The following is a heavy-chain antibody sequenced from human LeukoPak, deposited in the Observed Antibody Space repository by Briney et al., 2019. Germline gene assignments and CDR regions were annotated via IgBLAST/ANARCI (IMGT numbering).Heavy chain of an antibody. D-gene: IGHD2-15*01. CDR3: ARSDCSGGSCYDY. V-gene: IGHV3-21*01. CDR1: GFTFSSYS. CDR2: ISSSSSYI. Sequence: GGSLRLSCAASGFTFSSYSMNWVRQAPGKGLEWVSSISSSSSYIYYADSVKGRFTVSRDNAKNSLYLQMNSLRAEDTAVYYCARSDCSGGSCYDYWGQGTLVTVSS. J-gene: IGHJ4*02.